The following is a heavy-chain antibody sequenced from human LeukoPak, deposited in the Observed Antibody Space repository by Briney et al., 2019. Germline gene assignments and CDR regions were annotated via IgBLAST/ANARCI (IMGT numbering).Heavy chain of an antibody. CDR1: GYTFFSYG. Sequence: ASVKVSCKASGYTFFSYGISWVRQAPGQGLEWMGWISGYNGVTNYAQKLQGRVTMTTDTSTTTVHMELRSLRSDDTAVYYCARDRIGVAGTAPEYWGQGTLVTVSS. CDR2: ISGYNGVT. D-gene: IGHD6-19*01. J-gene: IGHJ4*02. V-gene: IGHV1-18*01. CDR3: ARDRIGVAGTAPEY.